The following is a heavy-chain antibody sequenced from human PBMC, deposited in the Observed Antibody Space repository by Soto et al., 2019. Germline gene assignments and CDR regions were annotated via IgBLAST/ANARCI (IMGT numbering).Heavy chain of an antibody. Sequence: QVQLVESGGGVVQPGRSLRLSCAASGFTYSTYTMHWVRQAPGKGLEWVAVISYDGNNKFYADSVKGRFTISRDSTKQTLYLQMNSLRPDATAMYYCARDGVSSTEYTWTYGTYFYYWGQGALVTVSS. CDR2: ISYDGNNK. CDR3: ARDGVSSTEYTWTYGTYFYY. V-gene: IGHV3-30-3*01. D-gene: IGHD1-20*01. J-gene: IGHJ4*02. CDR1: GFTYSTYT.